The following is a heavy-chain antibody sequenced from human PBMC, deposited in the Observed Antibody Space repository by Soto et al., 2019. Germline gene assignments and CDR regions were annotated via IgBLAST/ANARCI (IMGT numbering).Heavy chain of an antibody. CDR2: VYYSGST. CDR1: GGSVTSGTYY. V-gene: IGHV4-61*01. CDR3: ARDQSVAGDYYYYGMDV. J-gene: IGHJ6*02. D-gene: IGHD6-19*01. Sequence: SETLSLTCSVSGGSVTSGTYYWTWIRQPPGKRLEWIGYVYYSGSTKYNPSLESRVTISLDTSKNQFSLKLSSVTAADTAVYYCARDQSVAGDYYYYGMDVWGQGTTVTVSS.